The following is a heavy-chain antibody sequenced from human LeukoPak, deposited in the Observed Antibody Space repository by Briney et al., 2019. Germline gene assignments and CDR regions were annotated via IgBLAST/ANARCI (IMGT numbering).Heavy chain of an antibody. J-gene: IGHJ4*02. V-gene: IGHV1-18*04. CDR3: ARVLAGMTGGDY. CDR2: INPNSGNT. Sequence: ASVKVSCKASGYTFTGYYMHWVRQAPGQGLEWMGWINPNSGNTNYAQKLQGRVTMTTDTSTSTAYMELRSLRSDDAAVYYCARVLAGMTGGDYWGQGTLVTVSS. CDR1: GYTFTGYY. D-gene: IGHD1-26*01.